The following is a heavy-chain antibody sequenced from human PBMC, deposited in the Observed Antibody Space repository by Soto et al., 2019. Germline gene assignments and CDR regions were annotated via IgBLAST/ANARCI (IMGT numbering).Heavy chain of an antibody. V-gene: IGHV1-69*13. Sequence: SVKVSCKASGGTFSSYAISWVRQAPGQGLEWMGGIIPIFGTANYAQKFQGRVTITADESTSTAYMELSSLRSEDTAVYYCAREGVIMYYFDYWGQGTLVTVSS. J-gene: IGHJ4*02. CDR3: AREGVIMYYFDY. CDR2: IIPIFGTA. D-gene: IGHD3-3*01. CDR1: GGTFSSYA.